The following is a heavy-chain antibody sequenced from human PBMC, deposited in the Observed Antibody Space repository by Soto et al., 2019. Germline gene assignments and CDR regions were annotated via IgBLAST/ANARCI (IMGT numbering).Heavy chain of an antibody. CDR3: ARKVSSGWYVDY. V-gene: IGHV4-34*01. D-gene: IGHD6-19*01. CDR1: GGSFSGYY. J-gene: IGHJ4*02. Sequence: QVQLQQWGAGLLKPSETLSLTCAVYGGSFSGYYWSWIRQPPGKGLEWIGEINHSGSTNYNPSLKSRXXIXVXXSKNQFSLKLSSVTAADTAVYYCARKVSSGWYVDYWGQGTLVTVSS. CDR2: INHSGST.